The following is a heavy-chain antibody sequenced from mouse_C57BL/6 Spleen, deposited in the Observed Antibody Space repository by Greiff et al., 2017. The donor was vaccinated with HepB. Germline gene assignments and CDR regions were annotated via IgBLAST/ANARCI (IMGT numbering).Heavy chain of an antibody. Sequence: VQLKQSGAELVKPGASVKLSCTASGFNIKDYYMHWVKQRTEQGLEWIGRIDPEDGETKYAPKFQGKATITADTSSNTAYLQLSSLTSEDTAVYNCARAYGSRDWDFYVWGTETTVSASS. CDR1: GFNIKDYY. CDR3: ARAYGSRDWDFYV. D-gene: IGHD1-1*01. V-gene: IGHV14-2*01. CDR2: IDPEDGET. J-gene: IGHJ1*03.